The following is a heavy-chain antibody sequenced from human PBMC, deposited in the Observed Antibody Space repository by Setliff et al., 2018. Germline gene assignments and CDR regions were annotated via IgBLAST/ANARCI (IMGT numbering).Heavy chain of an antibody. J-gene: IGHJ4*02. Sequence: PGGSLRLSCAASGFTFSSYNMNWVRQAPGKGLEWVSSISSSSSYIYYAGSVKGRFTISRDNAKNSPYLQMNSLRAEDTAVYYCTTGGSSWYARFDYWGQGSLVTVSS. CDR3: TTGGSSWYARFDY. CDR1: GFTFSSYN. V-gene: IGHV3-21*01. D-gene: IGHD6-13*01. CDR2: ISSSSSYI.